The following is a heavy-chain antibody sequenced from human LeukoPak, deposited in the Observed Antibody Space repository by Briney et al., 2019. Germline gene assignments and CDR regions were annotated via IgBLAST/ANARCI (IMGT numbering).Heavy chain of an antibody. D-gene: IGHD6-13*01. CDR3: ARDPRAAEYYMDV. V-gene: IGHV3-7*01. Sequence: HPGGSLRLSCAASGFTFSSYWMSWVRQAPGKGLEWVANIKQDGSEKYYVDSVKGRFTISRDNAKNSLYLQMNSLRAEDTAVYYCARDPRAAEYYMDVWGKGTTVTVSS. CDR1: GFTFSSYW. J-gene: IGHJ6*03. CDR2: IKQDGSEK.